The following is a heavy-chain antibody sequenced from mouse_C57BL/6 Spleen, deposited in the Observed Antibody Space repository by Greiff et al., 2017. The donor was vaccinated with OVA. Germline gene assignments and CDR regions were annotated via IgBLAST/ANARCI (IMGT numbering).Heavy chain of an antibody. CDR1: GYSFTGYY. J-gene: IGHJ2*02. V-gene: IGHV1-42*01. CDR3: ARKRNYGSGNMDY. Sequence: VQLLQSGPELVKPGASVKISCTASGYSFTGYYMNWVNQSPEKSLEWIGEINTSTGGTKYHQPFKAKATITVDKSSNTAYLQLKSLTSEDSAVYYCARKRNYGSGNMDYWGQGTSLTVSS. D-gene: IGHD1-1*01. CDR2: INTSTGGT.